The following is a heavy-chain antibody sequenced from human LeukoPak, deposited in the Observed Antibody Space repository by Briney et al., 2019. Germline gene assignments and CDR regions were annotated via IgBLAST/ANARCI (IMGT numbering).Heavy chain of an antibody. V-gene: IGHV4-39*01. CDR1: GGSISSSSYY. CDR2: IYYSGRT. D-gene: IGHD6-6*01. J-gene: IGHJ4*02. CDR3: ARPVTEYSISSPFNY. Sequence: PSETLSLTCTVSGGSISSSSYYWGWVRQPPGKGLEWIGSIYYSGRTYYNPSLKSRVTISVDTSKNQFSLKLASVTAADTALYYCARPVTEYSISSPFNYWGRGTLVTVSS.